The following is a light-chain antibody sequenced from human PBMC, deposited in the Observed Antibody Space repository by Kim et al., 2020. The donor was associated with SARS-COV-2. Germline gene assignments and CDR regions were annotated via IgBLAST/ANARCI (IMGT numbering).Light chain of an antibody. CDR3: GSWDDDLNGPV. J-gene: IGLJ3*02. Sequence: GQSVTIYCSGISSNIGSNYVYWYQQLPGTAPKVLIHTDNRRPSGVPDRFSGSKSVTSASLAISGLRSEDEADYYCGSWDDDLNGPVFGGGTQLTVL. CDR1: SSNIGSNY. V-gene: IGLV1-47*01. CDR2: TDN.